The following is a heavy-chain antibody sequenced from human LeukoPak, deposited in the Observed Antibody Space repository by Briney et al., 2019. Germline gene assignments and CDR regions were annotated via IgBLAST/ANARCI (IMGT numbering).Heavy chain of an antibody. CDR2: INHSGST. CDR1: GGSFSGYY. CDR3: TRDTMIVVVPAAIGGDYYYYGMDV. V-gene: IGHV4-34*01. J-gene: IGHJ6*02. Sequence: SETLSLTCAAYGGSFSGYYWSWIRHPPGKGLEWIGEINHSGSTNYNPSLKSRVTMSVDTSKNQFSLKLSSVTAADTAVYYCTRDTMIVVVPAAIGGDYYYYGMDVWGQGTTVTVSS. D-gene: IGHD2-2*02.